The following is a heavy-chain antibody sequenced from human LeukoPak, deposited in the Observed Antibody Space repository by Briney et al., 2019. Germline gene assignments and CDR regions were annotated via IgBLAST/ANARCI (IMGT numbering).Heavy chain of an antibody. V-gene: IGHV4-30-4*01. CDR2: IYYSGRT. Sequence: SETQSLTCAVSGGSFSGGDYYWSWIRQPPGMGLEWIGYIYYSGRTYYNPSLKSRLTISVDTSKKQFSLKLSSVTAADTAVYYCASVILPENYFDNWGQGTLVTVSS. J-gene: IGHJ4*02. CDR3: ASVILPENYFDN. D-gene: IGHD2/OR15-2a*01. CDR1: GGSFSGGDYY.